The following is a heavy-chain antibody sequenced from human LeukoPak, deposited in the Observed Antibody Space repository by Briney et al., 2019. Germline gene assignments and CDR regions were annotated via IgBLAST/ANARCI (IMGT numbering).Heavy chain of an antibody. CDR2: ISGSGGST. D-gene: IGHD1-26*01. V-gene: IGHV3-23*01. CDR1: GFTFSSYA. CDR3: ARALWEGYFDY. Sequence: GGSLRLSCAASGFTFSSYAMSWVRQAPGKGLEWVSAISGSGGSTYYADSVKGRFTISRDNSKNTLYLQMNSLRSDDTAVYYCARALWEGYFDYWGQGTLVTVSS. J-gene: IGHJ4*02.